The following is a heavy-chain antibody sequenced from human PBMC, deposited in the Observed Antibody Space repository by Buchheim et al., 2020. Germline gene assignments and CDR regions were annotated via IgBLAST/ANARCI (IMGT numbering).Heavy chain of an antibody. J-gene: IGHJ4*02. D-gene: IGHD3-3*01. V-gene: IGHV1-2*02. CDR3: ARDRVSGYSTTFDY. Sequence: QVQLVQSGAEVKKPGASVKFSCKASGHTFTDSYIHWVRLAPGQGFEWMGWINPKTGVTNFIQKFKGRVTVTRDTTTSTAYMELSRLNSDDSAIYYCARDRVSGYSTTFDYWGQGA. CDR2: INPKTGVT. CDR1: GHTFTDSY.